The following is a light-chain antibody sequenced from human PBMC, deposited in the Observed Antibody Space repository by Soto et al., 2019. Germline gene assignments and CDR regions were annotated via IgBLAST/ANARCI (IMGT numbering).Light chain of an antibody. J-gene: IGKJ2*02. Sequence: DIQMTQSPSSLSASVGDRVTITCRASQSISSYLNWYQQKPGKAPKLLIYAASSLQSGVPSRLSGSGSGTDFTLTISSLQPEDFATYYCQHSYSTPRTFGQGTRLEIK. CDR3: QHSYSTPRT. V-gene: IGKV1-39*01. CDR2: AAS. CDR1: QSISSY.